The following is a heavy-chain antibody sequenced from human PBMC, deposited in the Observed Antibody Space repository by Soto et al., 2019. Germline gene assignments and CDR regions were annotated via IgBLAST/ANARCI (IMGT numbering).Heavy chain of an antibody. CDR1: GFSFSSYG. J-gene: IGHJ4*02. CDR2: ISGGGGTT. Sequence: EVQLLESGGDLVQPGGSLRLSCAASGFSFSSYGMSWVRQAPGKGLEWVSSISGGGGTTYYADSVKGRFTISRDNSKNTLYLQMNSLKGEDTGVYYCAKRSPVSTYYVDYWGQGTLVTVSS. V-gene: IGHV3-23*01. CDR3: AKRSPVSTYYVDY.